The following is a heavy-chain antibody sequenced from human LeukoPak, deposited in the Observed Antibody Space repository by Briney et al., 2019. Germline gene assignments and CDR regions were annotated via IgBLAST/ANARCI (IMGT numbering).Heavy chain of an antibody. V-gene: IGHV1-69*05. CDR2: NIPILGTA. J-gene: IGHJ3*02. CDR3: ARDGEGRYYDSSGLYAFDI. D-gene: IGHD3-22*01. Sequence: SVKVSCKASCGTFSSYAISWVRQAPGQGLEWVGGNIPILGTANYAQKFQGRVTITTDESTSTAYMELSSLRSEDTAVYYCARDGEGRYYDSSGLYAFDIWGQGTMVTVSS. CDR1: CGTFSSYA.